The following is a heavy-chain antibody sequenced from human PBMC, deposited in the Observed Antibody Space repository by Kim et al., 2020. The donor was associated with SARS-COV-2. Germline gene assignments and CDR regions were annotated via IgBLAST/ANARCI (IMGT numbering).Heavy chain of an antibody. V-gene: IGHV3-21*01. D-gene: IGHD6-19*01. J-gene: IGHJ6*02. CDR1: GFTFSSYS. Sequence: GGSLRLSCAASGFTFSSYSMNWVRQAPGKGLEWVSSISSSSSYIYYADSVKGRFTISRDNAKNSLYLQMNSLRAEDTAVYYCARDSGYSSGWANYYYGMDVWGQGTTVTVSS. CDR2: ISSSSSYI. CDR3: ARDSGYSSGWANYYYGMDV.